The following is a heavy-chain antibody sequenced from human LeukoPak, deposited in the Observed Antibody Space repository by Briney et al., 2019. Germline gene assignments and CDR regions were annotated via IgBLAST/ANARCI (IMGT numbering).Heavy chain of an antibody. Sequence: GGSLRLSCAASGFRFSDFTMTWVRQAPGKGPEWVSAIGGRGGSTYYADSVKGRFTISRDNSKNTLYLQMNSLRAEDTAVYYCAKSPDDFWSGYYRYFDYWGQGTLVTVSS. V-gene: IGHV3-23*01. D-gene: IGHD3-3*01. J-gene: IGHJ4*02. CDR3: AKSPDDFWSGYYRYFDY. CDR1: GFRFSDFT. CDR2: IGGRGGST.